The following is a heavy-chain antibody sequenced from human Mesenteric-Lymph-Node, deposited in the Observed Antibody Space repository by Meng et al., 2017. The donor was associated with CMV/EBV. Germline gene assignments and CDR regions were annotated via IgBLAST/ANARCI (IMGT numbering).Heavy chain of an antibody. CDR1: GHTFTSEA. CDR2: INTDFGNS. V-gene: IGHV7-4-1*01. J-gene: IGHJ3*02. D-gene: IGHD2-8*02. CDR3: ASRYCTGPACYTRSLDAFDI. Sequence: ASVKVSCKASGHTFTSEAMNWVRQAPGQGLEWMGCINTDFGNSTHSQGFTGRFVFSLDTSVSTAYLQIHSLKPADTAVYFCASRYCTGPACYTRSLDAFDIWGQGTMVTVSS.